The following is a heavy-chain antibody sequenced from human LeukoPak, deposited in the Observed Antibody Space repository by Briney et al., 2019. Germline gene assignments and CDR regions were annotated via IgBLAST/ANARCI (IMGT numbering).Heavy chain of an antibody. D-gene: IGHD2-15*01. CDR2: IYYSGST. Sequence: SETLSLTCTVSGGSISSYYWSWIRQPPGKGLEWIGYIYYSGSTNYNPSLKSRVTISVDTSKNQFSLKLSSVTAADTAVYYCARGDGSGGSCYSGAFDIWGQVTMVTVS. CDR3: ARGDGSGGSCYSGAFDI. V-gene: IGHV4-59*01. CDR1: GGSISSYY. J-gene: IGHJ3*02.